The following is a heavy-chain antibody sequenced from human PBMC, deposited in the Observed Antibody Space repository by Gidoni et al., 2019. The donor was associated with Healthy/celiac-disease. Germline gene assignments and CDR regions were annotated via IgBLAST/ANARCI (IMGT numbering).Heavy chain of an antibody. Sequence: QVQLVQSGAEVRKPGASVKVSCKASGYTSTSYGISWVRQAPGQRLEWMGWISAYNGNTNYAQKLQGRVTMSTDPSTSTAYMELRSLRSDDTAVYYCARDRRDTAMVTDDYWGQGTLVTVSS. J-gene: IGHJ4*02. CDR2: ISAYNGNT. CDR3: ARDRRDTAMVTDDY. D-gene: IGHD5-18*01. CDR1: GYTSTSYG. V-gene: IGHV1-18*04.